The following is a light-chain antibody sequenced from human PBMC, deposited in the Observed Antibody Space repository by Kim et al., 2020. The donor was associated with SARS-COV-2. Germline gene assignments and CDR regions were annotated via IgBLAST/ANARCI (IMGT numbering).Light chain of an antibody. Sequence: GRSITVSGTGTSGGVGGYISVSWYQQHPGKAPNLMIYDVSNRPSGVSNRFSGSKSGNTASLTISGLQAEDEADYYCSSYTSSSTLVFGTGTKVTVL. CDR2: DVS. CDR3: SSYTSSSTLV. V-gene: IGLV2-14*03. J-gene: IGLJ1*01. CDR1: SGGVGGYIS.